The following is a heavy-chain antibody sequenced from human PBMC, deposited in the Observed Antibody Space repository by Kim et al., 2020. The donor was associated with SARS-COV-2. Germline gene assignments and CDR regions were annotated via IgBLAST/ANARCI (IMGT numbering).Heavy chain of an antibody. CDR1: GYTFTTYA. CDR2: ISAYNGNT. J-gene: IGHJ5*02. D-gene: IGHD6-6*01. CDR3: ARDQLAARPGWFDP. Sequence: ASVKVSCKASGYTFTTYAINWLRQAPGQGPEWMGWISAYNGNTNYAQKFLGRVTMTTDTSTSTAYMELRSLIFDDTAVYYCARDQLAARPGWFDPWGQGTVVTVSS. V-gene: IGHV1-18*01.